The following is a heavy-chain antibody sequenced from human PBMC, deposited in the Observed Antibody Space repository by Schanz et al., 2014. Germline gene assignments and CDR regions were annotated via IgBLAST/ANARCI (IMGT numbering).Heavy chain of an antibody. CDR2: IFPNGIT. CDR3: ARDTTWRLDL. Sequence: QVQLQESGPGLVKPSQTLSLTCTVSGGSIRSGTYYWSWIRHPAGKALEWVGRIFPNGITNYNPSLKSRVTMSLHTPRNQFSLTLSSLTAADTAVYYCARDTTWRLDLWGRGTLVTVSS. V-gene: IGHV4-61*02. J-gene: IGHJ2*01. CDR1: GGSIRSGTYY. D-gene: IGHD1-1*01.